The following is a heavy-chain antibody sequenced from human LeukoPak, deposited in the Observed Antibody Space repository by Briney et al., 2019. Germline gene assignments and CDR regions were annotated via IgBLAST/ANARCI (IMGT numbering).Heavy chain of an antibody. Sequence: SETLSLTCAVSGYFISSGYYWGWIRQPPGKGLEWIGSMYYSGSTYYNPSLKSRVTISVDTSKNQFSLKLTSVTAADTAVYYCARHSSYSTAYWGQGTLVTVSS. CDR2: MYYSGST. CDR3: ARHSSYSTAY. CDR1: GYFISSGYY. D-gene: IGHD3-10*01. V-gene: IGHV4-38-2*01. J-gene: IGHJ4*02.